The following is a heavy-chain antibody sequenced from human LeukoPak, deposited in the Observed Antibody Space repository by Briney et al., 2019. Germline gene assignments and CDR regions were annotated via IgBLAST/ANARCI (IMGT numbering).Heavy chain of an antibody. D-gene: IGHD2-2*02. CDR2: ISSSSSYI. V-gene: IGHV3-21*01. Sequence: GGSLRLSCAASGFTFSSYSMNWVRQAPGKGLEWVSSISSSSSYIYYADSVKGRFTISRDNAKNSLYLQMNSLRAEDTAVYYCARDPDIVVVPAAIRYYYYMDVWGKGTTVTVSS. CDR3: ARDPDIVVVPAAIRYYYYMDV. J-gene: IGHJ6*03. CDR1: GFTFSSYS.